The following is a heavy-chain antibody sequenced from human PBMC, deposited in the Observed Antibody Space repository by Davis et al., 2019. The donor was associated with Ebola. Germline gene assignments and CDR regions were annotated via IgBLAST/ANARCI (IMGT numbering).Heavy chain of an antibody. Sequence: GESLKISCAASGFSFRSYGMHWVRQAPGKGLEWVAVISYDGSNKYYGDSVKGRFTISRDNSKNTLYLQMNSLRAEDTAAYYCAKLKDWGQGTLVTVSS. CDR3: AKLKD. CDR2: ISYDGSNK. J-gene: IGHJ4*02. V-gene: IGHV3-30*18. CDR1: GFSFRSYG.